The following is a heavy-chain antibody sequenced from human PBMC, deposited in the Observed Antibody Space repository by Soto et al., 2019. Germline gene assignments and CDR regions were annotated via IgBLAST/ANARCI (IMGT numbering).Heavy chain of an antibody. V-gene: IGHV1-69*02. D-gene: IGHD2-15*01. J-gene: IGHJ4*02. CDR1: GGTFSSYT. CDR3: ASSGGSSYFDY. Sequence: QVQLVQSGAEVKKPGSSVKVSCKASGGTFSSYTISWVRQAPGQGLEWMGRIIPILGIANYAQKFQGRVTITADKSTSTAYMELSSLRSEDTAVYYCASSGGSSYFDYWGQGTLVTVSS. CDR2: IIPILGIA.